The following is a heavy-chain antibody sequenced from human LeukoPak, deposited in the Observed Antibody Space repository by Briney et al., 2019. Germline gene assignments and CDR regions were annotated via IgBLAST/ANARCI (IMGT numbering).Heavy chain of an antibody. CDR1: GFTFDDYA. V-gene: IGHV3-43*02. CDR2: ISGDGGST. CDR3: AKDGYYYYYMDV. Sequence: GGSLRLSCAASGFTFDDYAMHWVRQAPGKGLEWVSLISGDGGSTYYADSVKGRFTISRDNSKNSLHLQMNSLRTEDTALYYCAKDGYYYYYMDVWGKGTTVTVSS. J-gene: IGHJ6*03.